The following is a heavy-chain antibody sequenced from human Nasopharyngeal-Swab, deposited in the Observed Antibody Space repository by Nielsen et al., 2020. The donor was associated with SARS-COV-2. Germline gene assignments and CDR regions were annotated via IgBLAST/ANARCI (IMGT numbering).Heavy chain of an antibody. D-gene: IGHD2-2*01. V-gene: IGHV3-30*04. CDR1: GFTFSSYA. CDR2: ISYDGSNK. J-gene: IGHJ6*02. Sequence: GESLKISCAASGFTFSSYAMHWVRQAPGKGLEWVAVISYDGSNKYYADSVKGRFTISRDNSKNTLYLQMNSLRAEDTAVYYCARGYCSINSCYSGDYYYYAMDVWGQGTTVIVSS. CDR3: ARGYCSINSCYSGDYYYYAMDV.